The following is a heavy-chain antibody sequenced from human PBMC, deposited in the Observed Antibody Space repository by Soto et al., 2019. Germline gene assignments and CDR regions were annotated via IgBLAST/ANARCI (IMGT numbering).Heavy chain of an antibody. D-gene: IGHD6-13*01. CDR3: ARHIAAAGTNWFDP. J-gene: IGHJ5*02. CDR1: GGSISSYY. CDR2: IYTSGST. Sequence: ASETLSLTCTVSGGSISSYYWSWIRQPAGKGLEWIGRIYTSGSTNYNPSLKSRVTMSVDTSKNQFSLKLSSVTAADTAVYYCARHIAAAGTNWFDPWGQGTLVTVSS. V-gene: IGHV4-4*07.